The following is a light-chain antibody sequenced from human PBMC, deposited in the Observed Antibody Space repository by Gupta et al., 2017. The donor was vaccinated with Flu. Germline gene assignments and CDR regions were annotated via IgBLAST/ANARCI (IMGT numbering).Light chain of an antibody. J-gene: IGLJ3*02. Sequence: QSVLTQAPSASAAPGQRVTIFCTVSSSNTGAGFDVHWYQQLPGAAPKLLIYGNSNRPSGVPDRFSGSKSGTSASLTITGLQAEDEADYYCQSYDSTLSGSVFGGGTKLTVL. CDR2: GNS. CDR1: SSNTGAGFD. V-gene: IGLV1-40*01. CDR3: QSYDSTLSGSV.